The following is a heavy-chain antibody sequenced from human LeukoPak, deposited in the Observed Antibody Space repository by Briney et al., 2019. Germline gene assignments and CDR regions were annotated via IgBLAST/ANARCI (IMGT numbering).Heavy chain of an antibody. V-gene: IGHV3-23*01. D-gene: IGHD1/OR15-1a*01. CDR2: ISGSGGST. J-gene: IGHJ4*02. CDR3: AKELSRRWNSRGDYFDY. Sequence: GGSLRLSCAASGFTFSSYAMSWVRQAPGKGLEWVSAISGSGGSTYYADSVKGRFTISRDNSKNTLYLQMNSLRAEDTAVYYCAKELSRRWNSRGDYFDYWGQGTLVTVSS. CDR1: GFTFSSYA.